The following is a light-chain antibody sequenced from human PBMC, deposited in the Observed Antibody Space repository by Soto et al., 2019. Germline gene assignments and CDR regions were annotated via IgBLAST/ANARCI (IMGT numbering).Light chain of an antibody. CDR3: QQYYSYPLT. CDR1: QSISSW. Sequence: DIQMTQSPSTLSASVGDRVTITCRASQSISSWLAWNQQKPGKAPKLLIYDASSLESGVPSRFSGSGSGTEFTLTISCLQSEDFATYYCQQYYSYPLTFGGGTKVEIK. V-gene: IGKV1-5*01. CDR2: DAS. J-gene: IGKJ4*01.